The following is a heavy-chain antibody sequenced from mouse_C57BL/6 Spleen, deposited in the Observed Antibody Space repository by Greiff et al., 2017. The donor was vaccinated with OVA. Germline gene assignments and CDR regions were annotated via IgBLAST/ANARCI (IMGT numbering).Heavy chain of an antibody. Sequence: EVKLLESGGGLVQPGGSMKLSCVASGFTFSNYWMNWVRQSPEKGLEWVAQIRLKSDNYATHYAESVKGRFTISRDDSKSSVYLQMNNLRAEDTGIYYCTYYAFYAMDYWGQGTSVTVSS. V-gene: IGHV6-3*01. CDR3: TYYAFYAMDY. CDR2: IRLKSDNYAT. J-gene: IGHJ4*01. CDR1: GFTFSNYW. D-gene: IGHD1-1*01.